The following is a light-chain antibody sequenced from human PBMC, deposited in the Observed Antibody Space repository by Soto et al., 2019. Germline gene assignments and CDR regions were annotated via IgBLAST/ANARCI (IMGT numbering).Light chain of an antibody. CDR3: QQRSNWPPSIT. CDR1: QSVSSY. J-gene: IGKJ5*01. V-gene: IGKV3-11*01. CDR2: DAS. Sequence: EIGLTQSPGTLSLSPGERATLSWGASQSVSSYLAWYQQKPGKAPRLLIYDASNRATGIPARFSGSGSGKDFTLNISSLEPEDFAVYYCQQRSNWPPSITFGQGTRLEIK.